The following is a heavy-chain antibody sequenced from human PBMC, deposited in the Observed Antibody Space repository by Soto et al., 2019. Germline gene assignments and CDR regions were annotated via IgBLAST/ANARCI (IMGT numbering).Heavy chain of an antibody. CDR3: ARDRGFPYYYGMVV. V-gene: IGHV6-1*01. D-gene: IGHD3-10*01. CDR1: GDSVSSNSAA. Sequence: SQTLSLTCAISGDSVSSNSAAWNWIRQSPSRGLEWLGRTYYRSKWYNDYAVSVQSRITINPDTSKNQFSLQLKSVTPEDTAVYYCARDRGFPYYYGMVVWGQGTTVTVFS. CDR2: TYYRSKWYN. J-gene: IGHJ6*02.